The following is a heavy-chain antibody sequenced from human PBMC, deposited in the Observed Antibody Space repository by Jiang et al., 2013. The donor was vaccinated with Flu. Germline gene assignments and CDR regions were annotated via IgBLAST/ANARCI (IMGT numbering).Heavy chain of an antibody. J-gene: IGHJ4*02. V-gene: IGHV4-30-2*01. CDR1: GGSISSGGYS. CDR2: IYHSGST. Sequence: VKPSQTLSLTCAVSGGSISSGGYSWSWVRQPPGKGLEWIGYIYHSGSTYYNPSLKSRVTISVDRSKNQFSLKLSSVTAADTAVYYCARSEDGNSSFDYWGQGTLVTVSS. D-gene: IGHD4-23*01. CDR3: ARSEDGNSSFDY.